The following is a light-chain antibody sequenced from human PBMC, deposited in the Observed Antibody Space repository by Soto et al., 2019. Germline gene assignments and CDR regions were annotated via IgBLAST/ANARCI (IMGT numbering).Light chain of an antibody. J-gene: IGLJ1*01. V-gene: IGLV2-8*01. CDR1: SSDVGGYDY. CDR2: EVS. CDR3: SSYAGSDNPYV. Sequence: QSALTQPASVSGSPGQSITISCTGTSSDVGGYDYVSWYQLHPGKAPKLMVFEVSNRPSGVPDRFSGSKSGNTASLTVPGLQAEDEADYYCSSYAGSDNPYVFGTGTKVTVL.